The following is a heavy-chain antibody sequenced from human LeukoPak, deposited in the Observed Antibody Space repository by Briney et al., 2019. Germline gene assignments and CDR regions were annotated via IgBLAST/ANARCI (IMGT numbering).Heavy chain of an antibody. D-gene: IGHD6-13*01. V-gene: IGHV3-74*01. CDR1: GFPFSNYW. CDR2: VNSDGSTT. CDR3: ARGYYSSSRFDS. Sequence: GGSLRLSCAASGFPFSNYWMHWVRQAPGKGLVWVSRVNSDGSTTNYADSVKGRFTISRDNAENTLYVRMNSLRPEDTAVYYCARGYYSSSRFDSWGQGTLVTVSS. J-gene: IGHJ4*02.